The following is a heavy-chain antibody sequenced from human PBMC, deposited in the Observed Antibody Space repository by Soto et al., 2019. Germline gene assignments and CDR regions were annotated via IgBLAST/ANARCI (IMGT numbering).Heavy chain of an antibody. D-gene: IGHD3-16*01. CDR2: ISSSSSTI. Sequence: EVQLVESGGGLVQPGGSLRLSCAASGFTFSSYSMNWVRQAPGKGLEWVSYISSSSSTIYYAASVKGRFTISRNNAKNSMYLQMNNLRVESTAVYYCARDQGGEYVYYYYDMHVWGQGTTVTVSS. V-gene: IGHV3-48*01. J-gene: IGHJ6*02. CDR3: ARDQGGEYVYYYYDMHV. CDR1: GFTFSSYS.